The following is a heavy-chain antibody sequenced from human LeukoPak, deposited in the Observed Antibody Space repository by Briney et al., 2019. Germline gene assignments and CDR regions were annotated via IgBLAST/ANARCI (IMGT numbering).Heavy chain of an antibody. CDR1: GGSISSYY. Sequence: SETLSLTCTVSGGSISSYYWGWIRQPPGKGLEWIGSIYYSGSTYYNPSLKSRVTISVDTSKNQFSLKLSSVTDADTAVYYCARDLELLWFDPWGQGTLVTVSS. D-gene: IGHD1-7*01. CDR2: IYYSGST. J-gene: IGHJ5*02. CDR3: ARDLELLWFDP. V-gene: IGHV4-39*07.